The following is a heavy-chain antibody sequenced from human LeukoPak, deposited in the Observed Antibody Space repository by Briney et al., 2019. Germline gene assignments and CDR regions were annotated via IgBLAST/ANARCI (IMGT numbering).Heavy chain of an antibody. Sequence: VASVTVSCKASRYTFTSYALHWVCQARGQRLEWMGWINADNGNTKYSQKFQGRVTVTRDTSASTAYMELSSLRSEDTAVYYCARDGEYSSSWCSAFDIWGQGTMLTVSS. CDR1: RYTFTSYA. CDR3: ARDGEYSSSWCSAFDI. V-gene: IGHV1-3*01. CDR2: INADNGNT. D-gene: IGHD6-13*01. J-gene: IGHJ3*02.